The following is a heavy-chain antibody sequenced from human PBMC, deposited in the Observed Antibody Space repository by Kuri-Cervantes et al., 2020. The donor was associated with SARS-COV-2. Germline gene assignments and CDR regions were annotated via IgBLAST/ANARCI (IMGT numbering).Heavy chain of an antibody. Sequence: LSLTCAASGFTFSSYWMSWVRQAPGKGLEWVANIKQDGSEKYYVDSVKGRFTISRDNAKNSLYLQMNSLRAEDTAVYYCAREPQGYSGYDYFDYWGQGTLVTVSS. CDR1: GFTFSSYW. V-gene: IGHV3-7*01. J-gene: IGHJ4*02. CDR3: AREPQGYSGYDYFDY. CDR2: IKQDGSEK. D-gene: IGHD5-12*01.